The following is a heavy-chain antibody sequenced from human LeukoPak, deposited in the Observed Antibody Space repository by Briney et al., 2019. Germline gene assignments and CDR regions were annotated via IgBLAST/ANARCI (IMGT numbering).Heavy chain of an antibody. D-gene: IGHD3-10*01. Sequence: GGSLRLSCAASGFTFSSYAMSWVRQAPGKGLEWVSAISGSGGSTYYADSVKGRFTISRDNAKDSLFLHMNSLRAEDTAVYYCARDVGSGSYYNVFDYWGQGTLVSVSS. CDR2: ISGSGGST. CDR1: GFTFSSYA. CDR3: ARDVGSGSYYNVFDY. V-gene: IGHV3-23*01. J-gene: IGHJ4*02.